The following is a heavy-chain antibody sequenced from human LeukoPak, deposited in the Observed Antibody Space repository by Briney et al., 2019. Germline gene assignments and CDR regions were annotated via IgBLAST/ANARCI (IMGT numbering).Heavy chain of an antibody. CDR3: ARHVGTAAGPFDS. D-gene: IGHD6-13*01. J-gene: IGHJ4*02. Sequence: SETLSLTCTVSVGSISTYYWSWIRQPPGKGLEWLAYIYYTGRTDSNPSLSSRVTISVDTFKNQFSLNLTSVTAADTAVYYCARHVGTAAGPFDSWGQGILVTVSS. CDR2: IYYTGRT. CDR1: VGSISTYY. V-gene: IGHV4-59*08.